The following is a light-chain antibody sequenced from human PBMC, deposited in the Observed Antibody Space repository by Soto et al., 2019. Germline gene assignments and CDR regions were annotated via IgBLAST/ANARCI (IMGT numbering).Light chain of an antibody. CDR2: EVS. J-gene: IGKJ1*01. Sequence: DIVMTQTPLSLSVTPGQPASISCKSSQNLLHSNGKAYLYWFLQKPGQSPQLLMHEVSNRFSGGXDXXSGSGSGTDYTLRISRVEAEDVGVYYCMQSIQLPRTFGQGTKVEIK. CDR3: MQSIQLPRT. V-gene: IGKV2D-29*02. CDR1: QNLLHSNGKAY.